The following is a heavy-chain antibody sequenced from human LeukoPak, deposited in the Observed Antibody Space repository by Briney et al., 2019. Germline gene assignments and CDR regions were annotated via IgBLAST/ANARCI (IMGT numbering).Heavy chain of an antibody. CDR1: GGSISSYY. D-gene: IGHD2-15*01. J-gene: IGHJ4*02. CDR3: ARHDKIYYFDY. Sequence: SETLSLTCTVSGGSISSYYWSWIQQPPGKGLEWIGYIYYSGSTNYNPSLKSRVTISVDTSKNQFSLKLSSVTAADTAVYYCARHDKIYYFDYWGQGSLVTVSA. V-gene: IGHV4-59*08. CDR2: IYYSGST.